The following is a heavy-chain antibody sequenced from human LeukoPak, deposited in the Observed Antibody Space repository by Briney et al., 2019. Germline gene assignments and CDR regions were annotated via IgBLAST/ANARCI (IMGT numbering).Heavy chain of an antibody. D-gene: IGHD1-26*01. V-gene: IGHV4-59*01. J-gene: IGHJ4*02. CDR1: GGSISSDY. CDR2: IYYIGST. CDR3: ARVLGATGSCDY. Sequence: SETLSLTCTVSGGSISSDYWSWIRQPPGKGLEWIGYIYYIGSTNYNPSLKSRITISVDTSKSHFSLKLSSVTAADTAVYYCARVLGATGSCDYWGQGTLVTVSS.